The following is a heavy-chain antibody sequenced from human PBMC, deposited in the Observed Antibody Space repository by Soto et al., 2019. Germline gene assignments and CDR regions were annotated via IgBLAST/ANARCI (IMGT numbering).Heavy chain of an antibody. J-gene: IGHJ3*01. CDR2: VYHSGAT. CDR1: GGSTSSYY. D-gene: IGHD4-4*01. CDR3: AKWSTDYNAFDA. Sequence: PSETLSLTCTVSGGSTSSYYWNWLRLPPGKELEWIAYVYHSGATDYNPSLKSRVTLSVDTSNNQFSLKLNSVTAADTAVYYCAKWSTDYNAFDAWGQGIKVTVSS. V-gene: IGHV4-59*01.